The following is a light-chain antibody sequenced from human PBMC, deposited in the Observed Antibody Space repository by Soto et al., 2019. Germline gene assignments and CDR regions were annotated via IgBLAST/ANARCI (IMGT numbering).Light chain of an antibody. Sequence: EIVMTQSPVTLSVSPGERATLSCRASQFVSSNLAWYQQKPGQAPRLLIYGASTRATGIPARFSGSGSGTEFTLTITRLEPEDFAMYYCQRYDSFRTFGQGTKVEI. J-gene: IGKJ1*01. CDR2: GAS. CDR3: QRYDSFRT. CDR1: QFVSSN. V-gene: IGKV3D-15*01.